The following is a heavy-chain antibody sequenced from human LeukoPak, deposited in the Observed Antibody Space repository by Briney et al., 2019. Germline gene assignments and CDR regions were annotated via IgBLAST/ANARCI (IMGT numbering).Heavy chain of an antibody. D-gene: IGHD7-27*01. CDR1: GFTFNSFF. V-gene: IGHV3-7*01. CDR2: ISQDGSET. CDR3: VRDLGHSRHYFEY. J-gene: IGHJ4*02. Sequence: GGSLRLSCAASGFTFNSFFLNWVRLTPGRELEWLACISQDGSETFYMDTVRGRFTISRDNTKNSLYLQMDSLRAEDTAVYFCVRDLGHSRHYFEYWGQGALVTVSS.